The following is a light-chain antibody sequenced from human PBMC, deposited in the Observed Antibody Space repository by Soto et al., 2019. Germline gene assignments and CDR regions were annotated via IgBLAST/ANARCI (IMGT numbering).Light chain of an antibody. CDR2: GAY. CDR1: QSVRNN. V-gene: IGKV3-20*01. CDR3: QQYGISPRT. J-gene: IGKJ1*01. Sequence: EVVITQSPATLSVSPGERATLSCKASQSVRNNLAWYQQKPGQAPRLLIYGAYSRATGITDRFSGSGSGTDFTLTISRLEPEDIAVYYCQQYGISPRTFGPGTKVDIK.